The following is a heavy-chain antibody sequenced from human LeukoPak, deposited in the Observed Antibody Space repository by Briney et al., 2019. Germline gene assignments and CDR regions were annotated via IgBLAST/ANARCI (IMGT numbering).Heavy chain of an antibody. CDR1: GGSISSYY. CDR3: ARDGDYYDSSGYYDY. V-gene: IGHV4-59*01. D-gene: IGHD3-22*01. J-gene: IGHJ4*02. CDR2: IYYSGST. Sequence: PSETLSLTCTVSGGSISSYYWGWIRQPPGKGLEWIGYIYYSGSTNYNPSLKSRVTISVATSKNQFSLKLSSVTAADTAVYYCARDGDYYDSSGYYDYWGQGTLVTVSS.